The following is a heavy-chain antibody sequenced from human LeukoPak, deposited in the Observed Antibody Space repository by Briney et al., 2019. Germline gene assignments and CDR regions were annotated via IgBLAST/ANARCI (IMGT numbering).Heavy chain of an antibody. D-gene: IGHD5-12*01. CDR3: AKKFRDGYNW. Sequence: GGSLRLSCAASGFTFSTYAMSWVRQAPGKGLEWVSGISGSGDRTHYADSVKGRFTISRDNSKNTLYLQMNSLRAEDTAVYYCAKKFRDGYNWWGQGTLVTVSS. CDR1: GFTFSTYA. J-gene: IGHJ4*02. CDR2: ISGSGDRT. V-gene: IGHV3-23*01.